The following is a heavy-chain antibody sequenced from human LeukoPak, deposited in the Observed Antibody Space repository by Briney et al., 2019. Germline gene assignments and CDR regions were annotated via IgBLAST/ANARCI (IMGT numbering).Heavy chain of an antibody. CDR2: INPSGGST. CDR1: GYTFTSYY. CDR3: ARAGGEYYYGSGSYYNVPNYYYYYMDV. D-gene: IGHD3-10*01. J-gene: IGHJ6*03. V-gene: IGHV1-46*01. Sequence: ASVKVSCKASGYTFTSYYMHWVRQAPGQGLEWMGIINPSGGSTSYAQKFQGRVTMTRDTSTSTVYMELSSLRSEDTAVYYCARAGGEYYYGSGSYYNVPNYYYYYMDVWGKGTTVTISS.